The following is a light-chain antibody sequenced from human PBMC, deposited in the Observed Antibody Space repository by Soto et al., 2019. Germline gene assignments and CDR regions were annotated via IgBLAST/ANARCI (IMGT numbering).Light chain of an antibody. CDR3: QQYLSWT. CDR1: QSISSNY. Sequence: EIVLTQSPGTLSVSPGERATLSCRASQSISSNYLAWYQQKPGQAPSLLIYGASSRATGIPDRFSGSGSGTDFTFTISRLEPEDSAIYYCQQYLSWTFGQGTKVEIK. V-gene: IGKV3-20*01. J-gene: IGKJ1*01. CDR2: GAS.